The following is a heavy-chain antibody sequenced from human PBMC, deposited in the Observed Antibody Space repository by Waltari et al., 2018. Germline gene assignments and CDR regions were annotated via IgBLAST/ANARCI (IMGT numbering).Heavy chain of an antibody. D-gene: IGHD2-8*01. J-gene: IGHJ1*01. CDR3: ARDPGVLYFQH. V-gene: IGHV1-18*01. Sequence: QVHLVQSGAEVKKPGASVKVSCKASGYSFCSYSLNWVRQVPGQGLEWMGWIRTYNGETNYAQKFQGRVTMTTDTSTSTAYMELRSLTSDDTAVYYCARDPGVLYFQHWGQGTLVTVSS. CDR2: IRTYNGET. CDR1: GYSFCSYS.